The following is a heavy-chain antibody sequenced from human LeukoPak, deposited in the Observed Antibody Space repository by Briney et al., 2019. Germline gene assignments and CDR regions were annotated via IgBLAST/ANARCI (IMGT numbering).Heavy chain of an antibody. V-gene: IGHV4-30-2*01. J-gene: IGHJ4*02. Sequence: SETLSLTCTVSGGSISSGGHSWSWIRQPPGKGLEWIGYIYHSGSGSTYYNPSLESRVTISIDKSKNQFSLKLNSVTAADTAVYYCARGQSRYYDSSGYYIFDYWGQGTLVTVSS. CDR3: ARGQSRYYDSSGYYIFDY. CDR2: IYHSGSGST. CDR1: GGSISSGGHS. D-gene: IGHD3-22*01.